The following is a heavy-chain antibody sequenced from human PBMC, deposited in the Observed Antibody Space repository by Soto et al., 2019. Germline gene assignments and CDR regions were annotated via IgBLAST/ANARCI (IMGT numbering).Heavy chain of an antibody. Sequence: SQTRTLTCAISGDSVSINSAAWNWIRQSPSRGLEWLGRTYYRSKWYNDYAVSVKSRITINPDTSKNQFSLQLNSVTPEDTAVYYCARGAAMVTYYYYYGMDVWGQGTTVTVSS. D-gene: IGHD5-18*01. CDR3: ARGAAMVTYYYYYGMDV. V-gene: IGHV6-1*01. CDR1: GDSVSINSAA. CDR2: TYYRSKWYN. J-gene: IGHJ6*02.